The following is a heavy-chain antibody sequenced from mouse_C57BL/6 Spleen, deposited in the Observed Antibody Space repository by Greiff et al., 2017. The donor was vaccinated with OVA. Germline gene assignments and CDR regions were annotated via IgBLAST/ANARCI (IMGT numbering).Heavy chain of an antibody. J-gene: IGHJ2*01. CDR3: AREKVYYGNYVNFDY. CDR2: IYPGDGDT. Sequence: VKLMESGAELVKPGASVKISCKASGYAFSSYWMNWVKQRPGKGLEWIGQIYPGDGDTNYNGKFKGKATLTADKSSSTAYMQLSSLTSEDSAVYFCAREKVYYGNYVNFDYWGQGTTLTVSS. D-gene: IGHD2-1*01. V-gene: IGHV1-80*01. CDR1: GYAFSSYW.